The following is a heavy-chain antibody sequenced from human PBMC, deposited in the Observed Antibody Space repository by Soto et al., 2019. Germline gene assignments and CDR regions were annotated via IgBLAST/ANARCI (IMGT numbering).Heavy chain of an antibody. Sequence: KPSETLSLTCTVSGGSISSYYWSWIRQPPGKGLEWIGYIYYSGSTNYNPSLKSRVTISVDTSKNQFSLKLSSVTAADTAVYYCARDRYYYDSNGMDVWGQGTTVTVSS. J-gene: IGHJ6*02. CDR1: GGSISSYY. CDR2: IYYSGST. D-gene: IGHD3-22*01. V-gene: IGHV4-59*01. CDR3: ARDRYYYDSNGMDV.